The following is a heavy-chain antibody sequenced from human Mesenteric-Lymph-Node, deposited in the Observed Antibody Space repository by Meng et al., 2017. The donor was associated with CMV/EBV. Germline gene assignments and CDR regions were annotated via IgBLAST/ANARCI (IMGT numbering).Heavy chain of an antibody. CDR3: VKDVEN. CDR2: ISYGGSNK. V-gene: IGHV3-30*18. CDR1: GFTFSSYA. J-gene: IGHJ4*02. Sequence: GGSLRLSCAASGFTFSSYAMSWVRQAPGKGLEWVAVISYGGSNKYYADSVKGRFTISRDNSKNTLYLQMNSLRAEDTAVYYCVKDVENWGQGTLVTVSS. D-gene: IGHD5-24*01.